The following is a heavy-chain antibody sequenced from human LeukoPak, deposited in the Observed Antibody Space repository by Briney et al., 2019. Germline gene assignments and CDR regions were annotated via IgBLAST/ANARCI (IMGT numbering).Heavy chain of an antibody. J-gene: IGHJ4*02. V-gene: IGHV4-30-4*01. D-gene: IGHD3-3*01. Sequence: PSETLSLTCTVSGGSFSSGDYYWNWIRQPPGKGLEWIGYIYYSGSTYYNPSLKSRVTISIDTSKNHFSLKLSSVSAADTAVYYCARLGAGPTYYDFWSGYSSFYFDYWGQGTLVTVSS. CDR3: ARLGAGPTYYDFWSGYSSFYFDY. CDR2: IYYSGST. CDR1: GGSFSSGDYY.